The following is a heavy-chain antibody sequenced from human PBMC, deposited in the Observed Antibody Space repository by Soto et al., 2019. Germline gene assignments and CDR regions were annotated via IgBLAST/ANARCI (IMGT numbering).Heavy chain of an antibody. V-gene: IGHV4-61*01. CDR1: GGSVSSGSYY. J-gene: IGHJ5*02. Sequence: SETLSLTCTVSGGSVSSGSYYWSWIRQPPGKGLEWIGYIYYSGSTNYNPSLKSRVTISVDTSKNQFSLKLSSVTAADTAVYYCARWGDYYDSSGYYYNWFDPWGQGTLVTVSS. CDR2: IYYSGST. CDR3: ARWGDYYDSSGYYYNWFDP. D-gene: IGHD3-22*01.